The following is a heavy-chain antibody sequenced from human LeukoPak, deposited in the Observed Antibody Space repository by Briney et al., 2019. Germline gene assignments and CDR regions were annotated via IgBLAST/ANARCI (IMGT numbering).Heavy chain of an antibody. D-gene: IGHD3-10*01. Sequence: GRSLRLSCVASGFTFSSYTVHWVRQAPGKGLEWVALISYDESNKYYADSVKGRFTISRDNAKNSLSLQMNSLRAEDTAVYYCAKVAKYYYGPETYYFFEQWGQGTPVTASS. J-gene: IGHJ4*02. CDR2: ISYDESNK. CDR3: AKVAKYYYGPETYYFFEQ. V-gene: IGHV3-30*04. CDR1: GFTFSSYT.